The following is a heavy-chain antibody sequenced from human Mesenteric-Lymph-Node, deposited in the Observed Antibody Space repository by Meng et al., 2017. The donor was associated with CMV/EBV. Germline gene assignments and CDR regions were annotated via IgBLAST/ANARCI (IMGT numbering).Heavy chain of an antibody. Sequence: DSVSNKSVAWNWIRQSPSRGLEWLGRTYYRSNWNSDYAISVKGRIIINADTSKNQFFLHLKSVTPEDTAVYYCARRVYTGTYNWLDPWGQGTLVTVSS. CDR3: ARRVYTGTYNWLDP. CDR2: TYYRSNWNS. V-gene: IGHV6-1*01. J-gene: IGHJ5*02. D-gene: IGHD1-26*01. CDR1: DSVSNKSVA.